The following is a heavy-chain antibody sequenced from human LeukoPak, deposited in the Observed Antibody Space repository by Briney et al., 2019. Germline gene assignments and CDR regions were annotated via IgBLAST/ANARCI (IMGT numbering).Heavy chain of an antibody. CDR1: GGSVSSSSYY. CDR2: IYYSGST. V-gene: IGHV4-39*01. Sequence: SETLSLTCTVSGGSVSSSSYYWGWIGQPPGKGLEWIGSIYYSGSTYYNPSLKSRVTISVDTSKNQFSLKLSSVTAADTAVYYCARPNMVRGVIKSYYFDYWGQGTLVTVSS. D-gene: IGHD3-10*01. CDR3: ARPNMVRGVIKSYYFDY. J-gene: IGHJ4*02.